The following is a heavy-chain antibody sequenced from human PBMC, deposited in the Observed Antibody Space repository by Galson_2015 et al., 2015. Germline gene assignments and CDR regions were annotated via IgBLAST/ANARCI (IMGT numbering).Heavy chain of an antibody. J-gene: IGHJ3*02. CDR1: GFTFSSYA. CDR3: ARSFSGVVTAIRAFDI. D-gene: IGHD2-21*02. CDR2: ISYDGSNK. Sequence: SLRLSCAASGFTFSSYAMHWVRQAPGKGLEWVAVISYDGSNKYYADSVKGRFTISRDNSKNTLYLQMNSLRAEDTAVYYCARSFSGVVTAIRAFDIWGQGTMVTVSS. V-gene: IGHV3-30-3*01.